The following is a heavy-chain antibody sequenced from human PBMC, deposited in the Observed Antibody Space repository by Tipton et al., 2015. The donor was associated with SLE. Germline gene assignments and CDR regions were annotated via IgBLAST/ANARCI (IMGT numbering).Heavy chain of an antibody. J-gene: IGHJ4*02. Sequence: TLSLTCAVYGGSFSGYYWGWIRQPPGKGLEWIGSIYYSGSTYCNPSLKSRVTISVDTSKNQFSLKLSSVTAADTAVFYCARVDCGGDCYSSYYFDYWGQGTLVTVSS. D-gene: IGHD2-21*02. CDR1: GGSFSGYY. V-gene: IGHV4-34*01. CDR3: ARVDCGGDCYSSYYFDY. CDR2: IYYSGST.